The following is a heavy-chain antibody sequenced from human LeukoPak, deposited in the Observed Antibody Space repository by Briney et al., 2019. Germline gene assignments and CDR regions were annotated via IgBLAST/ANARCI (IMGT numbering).Heavy chain of an antibody. V-gene: IGHV4-34*01. D-gene: IGHD3-16*01. CDR1: GGSFSGYY. CDR3: ARDKMGEFDY. Sequence: PSETLSLTCAVYGGSFSGYYWSWIRQPPGKGLECIGEIHHSGSTNYNPSLKSRVTISVDTSKNQFSLKLSSVTAADTAVYYCARDKMGEFDYWGQGTLVTVSS. J-gene: IGHJ4*02. CDR2: IHHSGST.